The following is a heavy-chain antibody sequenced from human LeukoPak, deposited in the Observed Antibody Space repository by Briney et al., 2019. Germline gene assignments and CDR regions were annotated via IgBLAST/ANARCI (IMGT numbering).Heavy chain of an antibody. CDR2: ISYDGSNK. CDR3: ARDPGYSYGYYFDY. J-gene: IGHJ4*02. V-gene: IGHV3-30-3*01. CDR1: GFTFSSYA. Sequence: PGGSLRLSCAASGFTFSSYAMHWVRQAPGKGLEWVAVISYDGSNKYYADSVKGRFTISRDSSKNTLYLQMNSLRAEDTAVYYCARDPGYSYGYYFDYWGQGTLVTVSS. D-gene: IGHD5-18*01.